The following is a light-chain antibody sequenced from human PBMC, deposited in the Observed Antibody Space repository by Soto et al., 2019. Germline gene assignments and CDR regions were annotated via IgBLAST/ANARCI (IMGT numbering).Light chain of an antibody. CDR1: NSDIGVYDF. J-gene: IGLJ1*01. Sequence: QSVLTQPPSASGSTGQSVSISSIGTNSDIGVYDFVSWYQHHPGKAPRLIIYEVVQRPSGVPDRFSGSKSGNTASLTVSGLQAADEADYFCKSYAGSNTYVFGSGTKVTVL. CDR3: KSYAGSNTYV. CDR2: EVV. V-gene: IGLV2-8*01.